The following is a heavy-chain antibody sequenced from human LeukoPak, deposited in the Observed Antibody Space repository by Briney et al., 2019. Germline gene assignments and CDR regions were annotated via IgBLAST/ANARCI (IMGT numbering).Heavy chain of an antibody. V-gene: IGHV3-23*01. J-gene: IGHJ4*02. Sequence: GGSLRLSCAASGFTFSSYGMSWVRQAPGKGLEWVSTITGSGGSTYYADSVKGRFTISRDNSNNTLYLQMNSLRAEDTAVYYCARDGTYYDYVWGSYRYVDYWGQGTLVTVSS. CDR2: ITGSGGST. D-gene: IGHD3-16*02. CDR1: GFTFSSYG. CDR3: ARDGTYYDYVWGSYRYVDY.